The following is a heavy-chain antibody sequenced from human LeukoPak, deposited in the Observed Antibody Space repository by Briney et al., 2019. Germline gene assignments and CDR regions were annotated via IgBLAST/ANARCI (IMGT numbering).Heavy chain of an antibody. J-gene: IGHJ4*02. CDR3: ARAGYSYGTGYYFGY. V-gene: IGHV4-59*01. CDR2: VYYTGGT. D-gene: IGHD5-18*01. CDR1: GGSISNYY. Sequence: SETLSLTCTVSGGSISNYYWTWVRQPPGKGLEWIGFVYYTGGTNYNPSLKSRVTISVDMSKNQFSLQLKSVTAADTAVYYCARAGYSYGTGYYFGYWGQGTLVTVSS.